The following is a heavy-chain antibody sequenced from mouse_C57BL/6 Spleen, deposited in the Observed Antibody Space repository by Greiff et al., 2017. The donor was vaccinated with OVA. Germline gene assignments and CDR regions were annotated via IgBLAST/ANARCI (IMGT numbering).Heavy chain of an antibody. CDR3: ARSDYDRYYFDY. CDR2: IHPNSGST. V-gene: IGHV1-64*01. Sequence: VQLQQPGAELVKPGASVKLSCKASGYTFTSYWMHWVKQRPGQGLEWIGMIHPNSGSTNYNEKFKSKATLTVDKSSSTAYMQLSSLTSEDSAVYYCARSDYDRYYFDYWGQGTTLTVSS. J-gene: IGHJ2*01. CDR1: GYTFTSYW. D-gene: IGHD2-4*01.